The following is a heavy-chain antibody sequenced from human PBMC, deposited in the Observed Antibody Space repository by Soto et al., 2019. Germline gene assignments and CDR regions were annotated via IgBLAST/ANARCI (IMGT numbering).Heavy chain of an antibody. CDR2: ISCDGSKK. V-gene: IGHV3-30*18. Sequence: GGSLRLSCAASGFTFSTYGMHWVRQAPGKGLEWLAVISCDGSKKYYADFVKGRFTITRDNSRKTLYLEVNSLRTEDTAVYYCAKDGITGKALDYWGQGT. CDR3: AKDGITGKALDY. J-gene: IGHJ4*02. D-gene: IGHD1-20*01. CDR1: GFTFSTYG.